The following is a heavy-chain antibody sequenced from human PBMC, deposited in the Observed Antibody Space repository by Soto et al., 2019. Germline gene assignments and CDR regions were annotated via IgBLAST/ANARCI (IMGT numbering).Heavy chain of an antibody. J-gene: IGHJ6*02. CDR1: GFSISSHY. V-gene: IGHV3-53*02. CDR2: TFSGGNT. Sequence: ELQLVETGGGLIQTGGSLRLSCAASGFSISSHYIAWVRQPPGKGLEWVSTTFSGGNTEYAASVKGRCSISRDNYKNTLYLQMDNLRVEDTAVYYCARKPPSALQGWAFGKDVWGQGTTVSVSS. CDR3: ARKPPSALQGWAFGKDV. D-gene: IGHD1-26*01.